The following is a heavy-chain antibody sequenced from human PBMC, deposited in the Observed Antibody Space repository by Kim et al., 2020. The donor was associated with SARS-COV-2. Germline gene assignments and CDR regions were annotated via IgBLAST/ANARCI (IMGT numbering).Heavy chain of an antibody. Sequence: SETLSLTCTFSGASINNNYWTWIRQSPEKGLEWIGYIHSTGTTEYNPSLEGRVTLSIDTSRNQFSLTLRSVTAADTAMYFCGRNGVYLDVWGKGTTVTVSS. CDR1: GASINNNY. CDR3: GRNGVYLDV. D-gene: IGHD2-8*01. J-gene: IGHJ6*03. CDR2: IHSTGTT. V-gene: IGHV4-59*08.